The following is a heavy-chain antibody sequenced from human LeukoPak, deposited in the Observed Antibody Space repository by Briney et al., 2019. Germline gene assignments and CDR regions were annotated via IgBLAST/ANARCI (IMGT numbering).Heavy chain of an antibody. Sequence: GASVKVSCKASGYTFTGYYMHWVRRAPGQGLEWMGWINPNSGGTNYAQKFQGRVTMTRDTSISIAYMELSRLRSDDTAVYYCARVRYRLAETYIDYWGQGTLVTVSS. J-gene: IGHJ4*02. CDR2: INPNSGGT. V-gene: IGHV1-2*02. CDR3: ARVRYRLAETYIDY. D-gene: IGHD3-16*01. CDR1: GYTFTGYY.